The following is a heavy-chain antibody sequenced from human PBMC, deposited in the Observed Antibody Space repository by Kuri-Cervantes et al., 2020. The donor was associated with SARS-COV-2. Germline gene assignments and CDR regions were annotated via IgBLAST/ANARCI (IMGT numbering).Heavy chain of an antibody. J-gene: IGHJ4*02. D-gene: IGHD1-26*01. CDR2: LYYSGST. CDR3: ATGSYYVAYDY. Sequence: GSLRLSCTVSGGSISTYYWSWIRQPPGKGLEWIGYLYYSGSTNYNPSLKIRVTISLDTSKNQFSLKLSSVTAADTAVYYCATGSYYVAYDYWGQGTLVTVSS. V-gene: IGHV4-59*01. CDR1: GGSISTYY.